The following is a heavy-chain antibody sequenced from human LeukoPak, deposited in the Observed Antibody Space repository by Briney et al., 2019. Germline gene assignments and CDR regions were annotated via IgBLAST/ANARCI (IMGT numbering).Heavy chain of an antibody. CDR1: GGSISDSSYY. V-gene: IGHV4-39*01. D-gene: IGHD6-6*01. Sequence: SETLSLTCTVSGGSISDSSYYWGWIRQPPGKGLEWIANIYYSGSTYFNASLKSRVTISKDTSKNQFSLRLTSVTAADTAVYYCARLVPPGWFDPWGQGTLVTVSS. J-gene: IGHJ5*02. CDR2: IYYSGST. CDR3: ARLVPPGWFDP.